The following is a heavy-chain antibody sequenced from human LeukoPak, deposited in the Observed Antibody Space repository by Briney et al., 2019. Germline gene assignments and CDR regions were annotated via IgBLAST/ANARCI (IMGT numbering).Heavy chain of an antibody. CDR1: GFTFSSYD. Sequence: GRSLTLSSAASGFTFSSYDMHWVRQAPGKGLEWVSVISSDENNKYYADSVKGRFTISRDKSKNKLYLQMSSLRPEDTAVYYCAKEGRWLQLGGAFDIWGQGTMVTVSS. V-gene: IGHV3-30*18. CDR2: ISSDENNK. D-gene: IGHD5-24*01. CDR3: AKEGRWLQLGGAFDI. J-gene: IGHJ3*02.